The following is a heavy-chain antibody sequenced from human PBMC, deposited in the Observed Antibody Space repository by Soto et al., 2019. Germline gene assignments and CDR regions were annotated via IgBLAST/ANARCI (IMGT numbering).Heavy chain of an antibody. CDR3: GWGLYNSGWYMDYFDS. D-gene: IGHD6-19*01. Sequence: EVQLVESGGGLVQPGGSLRLSCAASGFTFSSDWMSWVRQAPGKGLEWVANIKEDGGKKYYVDSVRGRFTISRDNAKNALYLQMNSLGAEDTAVYYCGWGLYNSGWYMDYFDSWGQGKLVTVSS. V-gene: IGHV3-7*02. CDR1: GFTFSSDW. J-gene: IGHJ4*02. CDR2: IKEDGGKK.